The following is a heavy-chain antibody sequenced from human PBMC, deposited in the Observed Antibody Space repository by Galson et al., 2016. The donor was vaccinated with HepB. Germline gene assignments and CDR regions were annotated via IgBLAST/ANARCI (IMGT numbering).Heavy chain of an antibody. V-gene: IGHV3-15*01. CDR1: GFSFTNAW. CDR3: DTNRGVPDTTVLDY. D-gene: IGHD2/OR15-2a*01. Sequence: SLRLSCAASGFSFTNAWVTWVRQAPGKGLEWVACIKTTTGGGATDYAAPVKGRFTGSSDDSKNTGYLKMNSLKTDDTSLYYCDTNRGVPDTTVLDYWGQGTLVTVSS. J-gene: IGHJ4*02. CDR2: IKTTTGGGAT.